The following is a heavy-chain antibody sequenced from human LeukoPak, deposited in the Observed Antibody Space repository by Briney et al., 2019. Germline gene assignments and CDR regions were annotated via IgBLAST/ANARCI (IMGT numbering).Heavy chain of an antibody. Sequence: GSLRPSCAASGFTFHDHGMSWVRQVPGKGLEWVSALNWNGDNTGYADSVKGRFTISRDNAKKSLYLQMNSLTAEDTAYYYCAREEGPYFDCWGQGTLVTVSS. J-gene: IGHJ4*02. CDR1: GFTFHDHG. CDR2: LNWNGDNT. CDR3: AREEGPYFDC. V-gene: IGHV3-20*04.